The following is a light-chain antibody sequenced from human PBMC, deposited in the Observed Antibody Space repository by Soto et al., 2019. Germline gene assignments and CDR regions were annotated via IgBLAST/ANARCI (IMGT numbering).Light chain of an antibody. CDR2: GNS. CDR3: QSYDNSLNGYV. Sequence: QLVLTQPPSVSGAPGQRVTISCTGSSSKIGAGYDVHWYQQLPGTAPKLLIYGNSNRPSGVPDRFSGSKSGTSASLAITGLQAEDEADYYCQSYDNSLNGYVFGTGTKLTVL. J-gene: IGLJ1*01. CDR1: SSKIGAGYD. V-gene: IGLV1-40*01.